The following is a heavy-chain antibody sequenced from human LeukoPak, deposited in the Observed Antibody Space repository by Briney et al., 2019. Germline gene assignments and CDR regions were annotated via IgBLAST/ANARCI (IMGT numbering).Heavy chain of an antibody. V-gene: IGHV1-18*01. Sequence: ASVKVSCKASGYTFTSYGISWVRQAPGQGLEWMGWISAYNGNTNYAQKLQGRVTMTTDTSTSTAYMELRSLRSDETAVYYCAREPIGPGSSGWSFDYWGQGTLVTVSS. J-gene: IGHJ4*02. CDR1: GYTFTSYG. CDR3: AREPIGPGSSGWSFDY. D-gene: IGHD6-19*01. CDR2: ISAYNGNT.